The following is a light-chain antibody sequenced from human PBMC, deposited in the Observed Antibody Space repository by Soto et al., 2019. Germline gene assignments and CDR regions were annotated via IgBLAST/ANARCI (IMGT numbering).Light chain of an antibody. CDR2: KVS. CDR3: QQYNGYSWA. CDR1: QSLNDW. Sequence: DIPMTQSPSTLSASVGDRVTITCRASQSLNDWLAWFQQKPGKAPNLLIYKVSNLESGVPSRFSGSGSGTEFTLTSSSLQPDDFATYYCQQYNGYSWAFGQGTKVEIK. J-gene: IGKJ1*01. V-gene: IGKV1-5*03.